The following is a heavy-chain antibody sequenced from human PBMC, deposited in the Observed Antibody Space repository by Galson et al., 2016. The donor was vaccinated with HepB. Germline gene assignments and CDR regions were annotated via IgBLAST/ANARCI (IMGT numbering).Heavy chain of an antibody. Sequence: SVKVSCKASGGPFSSYAISWVRQAPGHGLEWMGSIIPMFATGNYAQRFQSRLTSTTDASKTTVYMELSSLRFEDTAVYYFARDKTPHRPYWLDPWGQGTLVTVSS. CDR2: IIPMFATG. CDR1: GGPFSSYA. J-gene: IGHJ5*02. V-gene: IGHV1-69*05. CDR3: ARDKTPHRPYWLDP.